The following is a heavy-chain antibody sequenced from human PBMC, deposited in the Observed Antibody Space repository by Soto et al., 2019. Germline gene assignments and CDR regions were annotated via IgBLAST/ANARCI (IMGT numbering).Heavy chain of an antibody. V-gene: IGHV3-30-3*01. CDR1: GFTFSSYA. CDR2: ISYDGSNK. Sequence: GGSLRLSCAASGFTFSSYAMHWVRQAPGKGLEWVAVISYDGSNKYYSDSVKGRFTISRDNSKNTLYLQMNSLRAEDTAVYYCARVATMVRGAFDAFDIWGQGTMVTVSS. D-gene: IGHD3-10*01. J-gene: IGHJ3*02. CDR3: ARVATMVRGAFDAFDI.